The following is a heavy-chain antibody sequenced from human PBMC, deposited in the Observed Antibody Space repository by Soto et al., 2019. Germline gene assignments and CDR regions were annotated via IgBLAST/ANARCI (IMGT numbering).Heavy chain of an antibody. D-gene: IGHD5-12*01. CDR2: INHRGSA. V-gene: IGHV4-34*02. J-gene: IGHJ5*02. CDR3: ARTDIVTTNGFDP. CDR1: GESFIGYY. Sequence: QVHLQQWGAGLLTPSETLSLTCAVYGESFIGYYWTWIRQPPGKGLEWIGEINHRGSANYNPSLKSRVTISVDTSNNQFSLKLSSVTAADTSVYYCARTDIVTTNGFDPWGQGTLVTGSS.